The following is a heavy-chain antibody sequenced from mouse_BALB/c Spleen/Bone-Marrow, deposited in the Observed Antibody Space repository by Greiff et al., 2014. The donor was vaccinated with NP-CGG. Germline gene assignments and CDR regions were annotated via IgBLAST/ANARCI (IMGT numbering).Heavy chain of an antibody. V-gene: IGHV14-3*02. CDR2: IDPANDNT. Sequence: VQLQQPGAELVKPGASVKLSCTASGFNIKDTYMHWVKQRPEQGLEWIGRIDPANDNTKYDPKFQGKATITADTSSNTAYLQLSSLTSEDTAVYYCARWLPLAYWGQGTLVTVSA. CDR1: GFNIKDTY. J-gene: IGHJ3*01. D-gene: IGHD2-2*01. CDR3: ARWLPLAY.